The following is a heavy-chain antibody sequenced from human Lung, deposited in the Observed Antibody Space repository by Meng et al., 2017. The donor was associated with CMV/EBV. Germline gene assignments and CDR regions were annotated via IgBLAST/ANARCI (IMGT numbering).Heavy chain of an antibody. CDR2: IYTRGST. V-gene: IGHV4-4*07. J-gene: IGHJ1*01. Sequence: LKWSAPVLMRPSCTLSLTWSVPGVSISCAYLSWIRHASGKGLEWIGRIYTRGSTNYNPSLKGRVTMSVDTSKNPFSLKLSSVTAADTAVYYCARGSRDEAFQHWGQGTLVTVSS. CDR1: GVSISCAY. D-gene: IGHD5-24*01. CDR3: ARGSRDEAFQH.